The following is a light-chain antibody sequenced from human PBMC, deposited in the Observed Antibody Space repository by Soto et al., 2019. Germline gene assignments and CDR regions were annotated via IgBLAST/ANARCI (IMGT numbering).Light chain of an antibody. CDR1: QSVGSS. CDR2: GAS. CDR3: QQYKNWPPWT. J-gene: IGKJ1*01. Sequence: EVVMTQSPATLSVSPGERATLSCRASQSVGSSVAWYQHKPGQAPRLLIFGASSRATGIPARFSGSGSGTDFTLTISSLQSEVFAVYYCQQYKNWPPWTFGQGTKVEIK. V-gene: IGKV3-15*01.